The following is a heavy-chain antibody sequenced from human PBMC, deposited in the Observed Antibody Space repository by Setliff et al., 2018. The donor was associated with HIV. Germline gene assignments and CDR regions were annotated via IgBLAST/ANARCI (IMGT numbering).Heavy chain of an antibody. CDR3: ARHYYYGSGDYSYFDY. Sequence: GESLKISCKGSGYSFTSYWIAWVRQKPGKGLEWMGMIYPRDSDTKYSPSFQGQVTMSVDTSVSTAYLEWSSLKASDTAIYYCARHYYYGSGDYSYFDYWGQGTLVTAPQ. CDR1: GYSFTSYW. CDR2: IYPRDSDT. D-gene: IGHD3-22*01. V-gene: IGHV5-51*01. J-gene: IGHJ4*02.